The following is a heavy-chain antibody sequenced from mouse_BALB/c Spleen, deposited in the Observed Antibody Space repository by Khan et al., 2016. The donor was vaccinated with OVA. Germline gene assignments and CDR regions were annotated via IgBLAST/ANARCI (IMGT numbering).Heavy chain of an antibody. CDR1: GYTFSSYW. D-gene: IGHD2-2*01. J-gene: IGHJ3*01. V-gene: IGHV1-9*01. CDR2: IFPGSVST. CDR3: ARGGYGGLAY. Sequence: QVQLQQSGGDLMKPGASVKISCKATGYTFSSYWIEWVKQRPGHGLEWIGQIFPGSVSTTYNEKLKGKATFTADTSSNTAYMQLSSLTSADSAGYYCARGGYGGLAYWGQGTLVTVSA.